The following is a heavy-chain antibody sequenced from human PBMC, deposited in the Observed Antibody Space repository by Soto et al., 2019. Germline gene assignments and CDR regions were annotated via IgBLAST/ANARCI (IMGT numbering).Heavy chain of an antibody. Sequence: QVQLQESGPGLVKPSETLSLICNVSSDSISSYYWNWIRQSPRKGVERLGYRQYRGITRYNPTFQTRVTITGATSKIQVSLVLTLVTAPDRAVFFCGMGSGDYFAVNTWGRGTLVTFSS. V-gene: IGHV4-59*01. J-gene: IGHJ5*02. CDR3: GMGSGDYFAVNT. D-gene: IGHD6-19*01. CDR1: SDSISSYY. CDR2: RQYRGIT.